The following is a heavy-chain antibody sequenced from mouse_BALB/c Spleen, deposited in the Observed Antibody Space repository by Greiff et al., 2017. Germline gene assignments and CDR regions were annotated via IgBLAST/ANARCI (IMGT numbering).Heavy chain of an antibody. D-gene: IGHD1-1*01. CDR1: GFSLTSYG. V-gene: IGHV2-2*02. CDR2: IWSGGST. Sequence: QVQLQQSGPGLVQPSQSLSITCTVSGFSLTSYGVHWVRQSPGKGLEWLGVIWSGGSTDYNAAFISRLSISKDNSKSQVFFKMNSLQANDTAIYYCARDYYGSRLAYWGQGTLVTVSA. J-gene: IGHJ3*01. CDR3: ARDYYGSRLAY.